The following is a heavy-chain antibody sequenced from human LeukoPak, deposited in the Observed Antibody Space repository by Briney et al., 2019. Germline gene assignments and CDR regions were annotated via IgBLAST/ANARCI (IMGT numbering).Heavy chain of an antibody. CDR1: GFTFSSYA. V-gene: IGHV3-23*01. D-gene: IGHD4-17*01. J-gene: IGHJ4*02. Sequence: GGSLRLSCAASGFTFSSYAMSWVRQAPGKGLEWVSAISGSGGSTYYADSVKGRFTISRDNSKNTLYLQMSSLRAEDTAVYYCATRPSGDYPYFDFWGQGTLVTVSS. CDR3: ATRPSGDYPYFDF. CDR2: ISGSGGST.